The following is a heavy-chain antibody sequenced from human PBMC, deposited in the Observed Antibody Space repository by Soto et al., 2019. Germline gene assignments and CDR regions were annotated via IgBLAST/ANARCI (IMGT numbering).Heavy chain of an antibody. CDR3: ARDRAAAAGSFDY. J-gene: IGHJ4*02. D-gene: IGHD6-13*01. CDR1: GGSISSGGYY. V-gene: IGHV4-31*03. CDR2: IYYSGST. Sequence: TSETLSLTCTVSGGSISSGGYYWSWIRQHPGKGLEWIGYIYYSGSTYYNPSLKSRVTISVDTSKNQFSLKLSSVTAADTAVYYCARDRAAAAGSFDYWGQGTLVTVSS.